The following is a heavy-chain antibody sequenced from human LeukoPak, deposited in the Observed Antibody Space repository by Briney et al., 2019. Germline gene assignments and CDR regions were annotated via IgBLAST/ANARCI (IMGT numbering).Heavy chain of an antibody. V-gene: IGHV3-23*01. J-gene: IGHJ6*03. CDR3: AKDGLRFLEWLAPYYYYYMDV. CDR2: ISGSGGST. CDR1: GFTFSSYA. D-gene: IGHD3-3*01. Sequence: GGSLRLSCAASGFTFSSYAMSWVRQAPGKGLEWVSAISGSGGSTYYADSVKGRFTISRDNSKNTLYLQMNSPRAEDTAVYYCAKDGLRFLEWLAPYYYYYMDVWGKGTTVTVSS.